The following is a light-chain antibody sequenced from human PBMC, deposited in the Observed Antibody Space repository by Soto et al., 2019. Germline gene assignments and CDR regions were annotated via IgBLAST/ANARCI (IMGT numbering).Light chain of an antibody. CDR1: SSDVGGYNY. Sequence: QSALTQPASVSGSPGQSITISCTGTSSDVGGYNYVSWYQQHPGKAPKLMIYDVGNRPSGVSNRFSGSKSGNTASLTISGLQAEDEADYYCSSYTSSSTVVFGGGTKLPVL. V-gene: IGLV2-14*01. CDR2: DVG. J-gene: IGLJ3*02. CDR3: SSYTSSSTVV.